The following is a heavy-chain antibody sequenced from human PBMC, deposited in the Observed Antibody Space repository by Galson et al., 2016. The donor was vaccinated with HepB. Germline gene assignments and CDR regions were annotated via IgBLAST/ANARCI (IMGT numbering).Heavy chain of an antibody. D-gene: IGHD3-3*01. CDR3: ARGPSRVFWSGYFH. CDR1: GFTFSTYS. V-gene: IGHV3-21*01. Sequence: SLRLSCAASGFTFSTYSMNWVRQAPGKGLEWVSSISSSGAYIYYADSLKGRFTISRDNANSSLYLQMNSLGAEDTAIYYCARGPSRVFWSGYFHWGQGTLVTVSS. J-gene: IGHJ4*02. CDR2: ISSSGAYI.